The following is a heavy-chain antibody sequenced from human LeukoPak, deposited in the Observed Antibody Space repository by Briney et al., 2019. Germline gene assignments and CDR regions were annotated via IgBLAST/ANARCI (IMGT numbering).Heavy chain of an antibody. CDR1: GFAFSSYS. V-gene: IGHV3-30*04. CDR3: VRDGPNGYNDLDS. Sequence: GRSLRLSCAASGFAFSSYSMHWVRQAPGKGLGSVAVISSDGSNKYYADSMKGRFTISRDNSKNTLYLEMNSLRAEDTAVYYCVRDGPNGYNDLDSWGQGTLVIVSS. CDR2: ISSDGSNK. D-gene: IGHD5-24*01. J-gene: IGHJ4*02.